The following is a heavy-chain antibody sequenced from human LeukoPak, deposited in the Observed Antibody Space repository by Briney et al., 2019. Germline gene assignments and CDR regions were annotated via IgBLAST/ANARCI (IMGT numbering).Heavy chain of an antibody. Sequence: GGSLRLSCAASGFTFSDYAMHWVRQAPGKGLEWVAVISYDVNFKYYADSVRGRFTISRDNSKNTLYLQTNSLRAEDTAVYYCARELTYGSGKFYFDYWGQGTLVTVSS. V-gene: IGHV3-30-3*01. CDR1: GFTFSDYA. CDR2: ISYDVNFK. J-gene: IGHJ4*02. D-gene: IGHD3-10*01. CDR3: ARELTYGSGKFYFDY.